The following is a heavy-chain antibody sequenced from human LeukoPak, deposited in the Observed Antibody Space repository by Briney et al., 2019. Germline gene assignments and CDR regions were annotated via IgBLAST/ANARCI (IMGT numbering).Heavy chain of an antibody. CDR1: GFTFSSYG. D-gene: IGHD5-18*01. J-gene: IGHJ4*02. Sequence: PGRSPRLSCAASGFTFSSYGMHWVRQAPGKGLEWVAVIWYDGSNKYYADSVKGRFTISRDNSKNTLYLQMNSLRAEDTAVYYCARDRRRYSYSPLDYWGQGTLVTVSS. CDR2: IWYDGSNK. V-gene: IGHV3-33*01. CDR3: ARDRRRYSYSPLDY.